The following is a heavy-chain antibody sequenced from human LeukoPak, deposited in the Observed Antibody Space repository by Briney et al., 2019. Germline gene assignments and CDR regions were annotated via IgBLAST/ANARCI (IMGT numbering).Heavy chain of an antibody. CDR1: GGSISGYY. CDR2: MSDSGST. J-gene: IGHJ4*02. Sequence: SETLSLTCTVSGGSISGYYWSWIRQPPEMGVEWVGFMSDSGSTNYNPSLKSRVTISVDTSKNQLSLKLTSVTAADTAVYYCARDRGRYGGFDFWGQGTLVTVSS. CDR3: ARDRGRYGGFDF. D-gene: IGHD3-16*01. V-gene: IGHV4-59*01.